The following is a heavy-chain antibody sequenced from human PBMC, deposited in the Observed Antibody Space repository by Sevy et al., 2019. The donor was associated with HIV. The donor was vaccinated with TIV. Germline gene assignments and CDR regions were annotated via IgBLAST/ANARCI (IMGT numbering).Heavy chain of an antibody. D-gene: IGHD3-10*01. CDR3: XRSGXYYXXXXXX. CDR1: GYTFTSXF. CDR2: INPNSGDT. J-gene: IGHJ1*01. V-gene: IGHV1-2*06. Sequence: ASVKVSCKTSGYTFTSXFMHWVRLAPGLGPEWMGRINPNSGDTNYAQKFEDRVTMTRDTSISTAYMELSSLRADDTAVYYXXRSGXYYXXXXXXWGXXXLVTVSS.